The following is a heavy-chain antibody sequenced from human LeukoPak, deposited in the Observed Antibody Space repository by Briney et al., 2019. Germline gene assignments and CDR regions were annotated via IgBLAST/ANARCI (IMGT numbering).Heavy chain of an antibody. J-gene: IGHJ6*02. CDR1: GFTFSDYY. V-gene: IGHV3-11*01. Sequence: GGSLRLSCAASGFTFSDYYMSWIRQAPGKGLEWVSYISSSGSTIYYADSVKGRFTISRDNAKNSLYLQMNSLRAEDTAVYYCARESAGMYHYYYGMDVWGQGTTVTASS. D-gene: IGHD2-8*01. CDR3: ARESAGMYHYYYGMDV. CDR2: ISSSGSTI.